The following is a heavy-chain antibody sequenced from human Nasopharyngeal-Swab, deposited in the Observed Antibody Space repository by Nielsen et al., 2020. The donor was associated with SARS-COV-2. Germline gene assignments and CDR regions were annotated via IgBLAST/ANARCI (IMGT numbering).Heavy chain of an antibody. CDR3: KLELRYPPRNFDY. V-gene: IGHV4-34*01. D-gene: IGHD1-7*01. Sequence: GSLRLSCAVYGGSFSGYYWSWIRQPPGKGLEWIGEINHSGSTNYNPSLKSRVTISVDTSKNQFSLKLSSVTAADTVVYYCKLELRYPPRNFDYWGQGTLVTVSS. CDR2: INHSGST. CDR1: GGSFSGYY. J-gene: IGHJ4*02.